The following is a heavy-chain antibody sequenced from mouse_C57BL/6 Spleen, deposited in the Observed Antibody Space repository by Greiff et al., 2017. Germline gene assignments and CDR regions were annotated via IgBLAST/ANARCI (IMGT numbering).Heavy chain of an antibody. CDR1: GYTFTDYY. CDR2: INPYNGGT. V-gene: IGHV1-19*01. Sequence: EVQRVESGPVLVKPGASVKMSCKASGYTFTDYYMNWVKQSHGKSLEWIGVINPYNGGTSYNQKFKGKATLTVDKSSSTAYMELNSLTSEDSAVYYCARGGQLRLAMDYWGQGTSVTVSS. D-gene: IGHD3-2*02. J-gene: IGHJ4*01. CDR3: ARGGQLRLAMDY.